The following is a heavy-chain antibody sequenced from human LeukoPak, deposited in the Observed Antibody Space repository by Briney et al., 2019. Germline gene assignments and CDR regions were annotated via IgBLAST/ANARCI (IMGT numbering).Heavy chain of an antibody. CDR1: GFTFSSYW. D-gene: IGHD3-3*01. V-gene: IGHV3-7*01. Sequence: VQPGGSLRLSCAASGFTFSSYWMSWVRQAPGKGLEWVANIKQDGSEKYYVDSVKGRFTISRDNAKNSLYLQMNSLRAEDTAVYYCARGSYYDFWSGYYNYYYYMDVWGKGTTVTVSS. CDR2: IKQDGSEK. J-gene: IGHJ6*03. CDR3: ARGSYYDFWSGYYNYYYYMDV.